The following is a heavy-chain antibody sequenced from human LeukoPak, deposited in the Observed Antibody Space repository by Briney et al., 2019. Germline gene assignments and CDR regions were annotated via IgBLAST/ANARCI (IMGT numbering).Heavy chain of an antibody. CDR3: ARARRTSIAVAGRDKGWFDP. Sequence: GGSLRLSCAASGFTFSSYAMSWVRQAPGKGLEWVAVIWYDGSNKYYADSVKGRFTISRDNSKNTPYLQMNSLRAEDTAVYYCARARRTSIAVAGRDKGWFDPWGQGTLVTVSS. J-gene: IGHJ5*02. CDR1: GFTFSSYA. CDR2: IWYDGSNK. V-gene: IGHV3-33*08. D-gene: IGHD6-19*01.